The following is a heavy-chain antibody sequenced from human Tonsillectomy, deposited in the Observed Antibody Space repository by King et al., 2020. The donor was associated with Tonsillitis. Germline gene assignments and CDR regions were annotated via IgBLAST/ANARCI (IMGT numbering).Heavy chain of an antibody. V-gene: IGHV2-70*01. J-gene: IGHJ4*02. CDR3: ARINNDFWSGYADY. CDR1: GFSLRNSGMC. CDR2: IDWDDDK. D-gene: IGHD3-3*01. Sequence: TLKESGPALVKPTQTLTLTCTFSGFSLRNSGMCLSWIRQPPGKALEWLALIDWDDDKYYSTSLKTRITISKDTSKNQVVLTMTNMDPVDTATYYCARINNDFWSGYADYWGRGTLVTVSS.